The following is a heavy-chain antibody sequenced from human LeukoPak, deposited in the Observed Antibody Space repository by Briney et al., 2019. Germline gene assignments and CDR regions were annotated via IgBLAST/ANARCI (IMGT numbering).Heavy chain of an antibody. CDR1: RFTFSSYY. D-gene: IGHD3-10*01. Sequence: PGGSLRLSCAASRFTFSSYYMSWVRRAPGKGLEWVANINQDGSEKYYVDSVKGRFTISRDNAKNSLYLQMNSLRAEDTAAYYCARDNMVRGVLNWFDPWGQGTLVTVSS. CDR2: INQDGSEK. CDR3: ARDNMVRGVLNWFDP. J-gene: IGHJ5*02. V-gene: IGHV3-7*01.